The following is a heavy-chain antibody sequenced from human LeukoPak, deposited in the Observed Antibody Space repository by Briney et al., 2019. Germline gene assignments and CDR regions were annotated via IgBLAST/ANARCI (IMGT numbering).Heavy chain of an antibody. Sequence: GASVKVSCKASGYTFTSYYMHWVRQAPGQGPEWMGIINPSGGSTSYAQKFQGWVTMTRDTSISTAYMELSRLRSDDTAVYYCARVGNRDVHGMDVWGQGTTVTVSS. CDR2: INPSGGST. V-gene: IGHV1-46*01. CDR1: GYTFTSYY. J-gene: IGHJ6*02. CDR3: ARVGNRDVHGMDV. D-gene: IGHD1-14*01.